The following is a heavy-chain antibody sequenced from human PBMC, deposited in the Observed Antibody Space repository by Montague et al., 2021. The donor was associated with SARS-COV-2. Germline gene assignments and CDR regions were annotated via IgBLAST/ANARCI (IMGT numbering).Heavy chain of an antibody. CDR2: IYYSGST. CDR1: GGSISSYY. J-gene: IGHJ4*02. Sequence: SETLSLTCTVSGGSISSYYWSWIRQPPGKGLEWIGYIYYSGSTNYNPSLKSRVTISADTSKNQFSLKLSSVTAADTAVYYCARYYYDSSGYYSTPVLDYWGQGTLVTVSS. V-gene: IGHV4-59*01. CDR3: ARYYYDSSGYYSTPVLDY. D-gene: IGHD3-22*01.